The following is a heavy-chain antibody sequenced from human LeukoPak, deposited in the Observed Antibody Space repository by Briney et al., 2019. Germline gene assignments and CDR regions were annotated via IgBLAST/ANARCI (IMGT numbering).Heavy chain of an antibody. J-gene: IGHJ3*02. CDR2: IRAYNGNT. CDR3: ARGRSVTMVRGVIADAFDI. D-gene: IGHD3-10*01. V-gene: IGHV1-18*01. Sequence: GASLKVSCKASGYTFTSYGISWVRQAPGQGLEWMGWIRAYNGNTNYAQKLQGRVTMTTDTSTSTAYMELRSLRSDDTAVYYCARGRSVTMVRGVIADAFDIWGQGTMVTVSS. CDR1: GYTFTSYG.